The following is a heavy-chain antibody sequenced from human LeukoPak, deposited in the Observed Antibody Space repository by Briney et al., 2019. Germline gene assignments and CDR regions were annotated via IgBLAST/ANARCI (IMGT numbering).Heavy chain of an antibody. D-gene: IGHD3-9*01. CDR2: IYPGDSDT. V-gene: IGHV5-51*01. CDR1: GYSFTSYW. Sequence: PGASLQISCKGSGYSFTSYWIGWVRQLPGKGLEWMGIIYPGDSDTRYSPSFQGQVTISADKSISTAYLQWSSLKASDTAMYYCARHRVLRYFDWLLPGDAFDIWGQGTMVTVSS. J-gene: IGHJ3*02. CDR3: ARHRVLRYFDWLLPGDAFDI.